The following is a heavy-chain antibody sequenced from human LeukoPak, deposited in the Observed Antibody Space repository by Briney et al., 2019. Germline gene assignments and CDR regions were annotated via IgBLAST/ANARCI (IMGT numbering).Heavy chain of an antibody. D-gene: IGHD6-13*01. Sequence: GGSLRLSCATSGFTLSLAWMHWVRQAPGKGLEWVAVIWYDGSNKYYADSVKGRFTISRDNSKNTRYLQMNSLRAEDTAVYYCARDDLGYSSSWYSLGYFDYWGQGTLVTVSS. CDR3: ARDDLGYSSSWYSLGYFDY. CDR1: GFTLSLAW. V-gene: IGHV3-33*08. CDR2: IWYDGSNK. J-gene: IGHJ4*02.